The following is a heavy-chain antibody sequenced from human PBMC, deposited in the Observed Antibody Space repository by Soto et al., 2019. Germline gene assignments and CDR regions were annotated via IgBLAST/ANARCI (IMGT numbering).Heavy chain of an antibody. J-gene: IGHJ5*02. CDR3: AREAGVRYPFDP. CDR1: GGSLTSYY. Sequence: SETLSLTCTVSGGSLTSYYWSWIRQPPGKGLEWIGYIYYSGSTNYNPSLKSRVTISVDTSKNQFSLKLSSLTAADTAMYYCAREAGVRYPFDPWGQRTLVTVSS. CDR2: IYYSGST. V-gene: IGHV4-59*01. D-gene: IGHD3-9*01.